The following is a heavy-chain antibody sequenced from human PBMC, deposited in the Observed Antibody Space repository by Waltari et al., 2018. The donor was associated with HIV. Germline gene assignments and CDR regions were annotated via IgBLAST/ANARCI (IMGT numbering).Heavy chain of an antibody. Sequence: HVQLQESGPGLVKPSETLSLTCVVSGSSISGAYYWGWIRQSPGKGLDWIGSIQHSGRTYHNPSLKSRVTISVDASKSQFSLKLTSATAADTAIYYCARVRITLIVAGPFDMWGQGTLVTVSS. V-gene: IGHV4-38-2*01. J-gene: IGHJ3*02. CDR3: ARVRITLIVAGPFDM. CDR2: IQHSGRT. D-gene: IGHD3-22*01. CDR1: GSSISGAYY.